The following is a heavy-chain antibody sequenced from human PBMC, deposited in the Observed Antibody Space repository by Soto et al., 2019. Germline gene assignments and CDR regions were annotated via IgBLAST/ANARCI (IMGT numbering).Heavy chain of an antibody. CDR1: GYTFTSYA. CDR2: INAGNGNT. J-gene: IGHJ5*02. CDR3: ARDTRVAPLRNWFDP. D-gene: IGHD5-12*01. Sequence: QVQLVQSGAEVKKPGASVKVSCKASGYTFTSYAIHWVRQAPGQRLEWMGWINAGNGNTRYSQKFQGRVTITRDTSATTAYMELSSLRSEDTAVYYCARDTRVAPLRNWFDPWGQGTLVTVSS. V-gene: IGHV1-3*01.